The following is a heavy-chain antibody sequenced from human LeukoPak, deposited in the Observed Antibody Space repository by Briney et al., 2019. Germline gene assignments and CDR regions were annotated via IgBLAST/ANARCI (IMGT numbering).Heavy chain of an antibody. Sequence: ASVKVSCKASGYTFTGYYMHWVRQAPGRGLEWMGWINPNSGGTNYAQKFQGRVTMTRDTSISTAYMELSRLRSDDTAVYYCARVPPPYVGSGYYMDVWGKGTTVTVSS. V-gene: IGHV1-2*02. CDR2: INPNSGGT. D-gene: IGHD2-15*01. CDR3: ARVPPPYVGSGYYMDV. CDR1: GYTFTGYY. J-gene: IGHJ6*03.